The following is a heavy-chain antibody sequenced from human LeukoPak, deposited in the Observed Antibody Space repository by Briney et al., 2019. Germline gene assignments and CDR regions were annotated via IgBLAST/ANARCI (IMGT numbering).Heavy chain of an antibody. CDR1: GFTLSDYW. V-gene: IGHV3-74*03. CDR2: TNSDGSRI. J-gene: IGHJ4*02. CDR3: ARAPQIGFSGFDKNY. D-gene: IGHD5-12*01. Sequence: GGSLRLSCAASGFTLSDYWMHWVRQAQGKGLVWVSRTNSDGSRIMYADSVKGRFTISRDNAKNTVYLQMNSLRADDTAVYFCARAPQIGFSGFDKNYWGQGTLVTVSS.